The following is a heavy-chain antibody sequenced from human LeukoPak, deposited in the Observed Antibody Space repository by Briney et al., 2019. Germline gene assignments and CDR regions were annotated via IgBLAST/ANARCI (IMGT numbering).Heavy chain of an antibody. Sequence: VASLKISFQGSGYHFTTYWVAWVRQVPGKGLEWVGIIYPDDSDTRYSPSFQGQVTISVDRSLTTAYLQWAGLKASDTAMYYCARGVGGPTELDYWGQGTLVAVSS. D-gene: IGHD1-26*01. CDR2: IYPDDSDT. CDR3: ARGVGGPTELDY. V-gene: IGHV5-51*01. J-gene: IGHJ4*02. CDR1: GYHFTTYW.